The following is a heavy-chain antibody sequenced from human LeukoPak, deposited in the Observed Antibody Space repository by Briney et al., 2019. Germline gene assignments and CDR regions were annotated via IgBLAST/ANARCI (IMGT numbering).Heavy chain of an antibody. Sequence: GGSLRLSCAASGFTFSNAWMSWVRQAPGKGLEWVGRIKSKSAGGTIEYGAPVKGRFTISRDDSENMLYLQMSSLKTEDTAVHYCTSYDRSGYYSDYWGQGTLVTVSS. CDR3: TSYDRSGYYSDY. CDR2: IKSKSAGGTI. V-gene: IGHV3-15*01. CDR1: GFTFSNAW. J-gene: IGHJ4*02. D-gene: IGHD3-22*01.